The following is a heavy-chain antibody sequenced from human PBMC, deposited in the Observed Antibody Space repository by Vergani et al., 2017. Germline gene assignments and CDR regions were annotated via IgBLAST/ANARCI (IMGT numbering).Heavy chain of an antibody. D-gene: IGHD6-25*01. J-gene: IGHJ2*01. CDR3: SNAPVRLLGWYFDL. V-gene: IGHV3-23*01. Sequence: EVQLLESGGGLVQPGGSLRLSCAASGFTFSSYAMSWVRQAPGKGLEWVSAISGSGGSTYYADSVKGRFTISRDNSKNTLYLQMNSLRAEDTAVYYCSNAPVRLLGWYFDLWGRGTLVTVSS. CDR2: ISGSGGST. CDR1: GFTFSSYA.